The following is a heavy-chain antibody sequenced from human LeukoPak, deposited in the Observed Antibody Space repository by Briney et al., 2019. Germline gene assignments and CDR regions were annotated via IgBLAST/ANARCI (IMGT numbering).Heavy chain of an antibody. CDR1: GFTFSSYA. CDR3: AREGLGVRAAAAGFDY. V-gene: IGHV3-30-3*01. Sequence: GGSLRLSCATSGFTFSSYAKHWVRQAPGKGLEWVAVISYDGSNKYYADSVKGRFTISRDNSKNTLYLQMNSLRAEDTAVYYCAREGLGVRAAAAGFDYWGQGTLVTVSS. J-gene: IGHJ4*02. CDR2: ISYDGSNK. D-gene: IGHD6-13*01.